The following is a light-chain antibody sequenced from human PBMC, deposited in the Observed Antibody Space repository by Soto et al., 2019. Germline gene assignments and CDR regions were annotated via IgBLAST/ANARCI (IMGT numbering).Light chain of an antibody. CDR1: QSVSSTY. V-gene: IGKV3-20*01. CDR2: GAS. Sequence: EILLTQSPGTLSLSPGERATLSCRASQSVSSTYLAWYQQKPGQAPRLLIYGASSRATGIPDRFSGRGSGTDFTLTISRLQPEDFAVYYCQQYDTSSPLTFGGGTKVEIK. J-gene: IGKJ4*01. CDR3: QQYDTSSPLT.